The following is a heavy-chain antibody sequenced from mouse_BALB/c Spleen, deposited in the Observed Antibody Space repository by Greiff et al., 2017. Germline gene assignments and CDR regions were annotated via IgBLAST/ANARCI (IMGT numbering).Heavy chain of an antibody. Sequence: EVQLQQSGPGLVKPSQSLSLTCTVTGYSITSDYAWNWIRQFPGNKLEWMGYISYSGSTSYNPSLKSRISITRDTSKNQFFLQLNSVTTEDTATYYCAYYYGSSPFAYWGQGTLVTVSA. D-gene: IGHD1-1*01. CDR2: ISYSGST. V-gene: IGHV3-2*02. J-gene: IGHJ3*01. CDR3: AYYYGSSPFAY. CDR1: GYSITSDYA.